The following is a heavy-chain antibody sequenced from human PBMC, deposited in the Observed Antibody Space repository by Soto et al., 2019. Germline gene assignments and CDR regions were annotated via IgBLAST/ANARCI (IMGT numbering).Heavy chain of an antibody. CDR3: PRELAAGDH. CDR2: INPASGST. Sequence: QVQLVQSGAEVKKPGASVKVSCRTSGYTFTHYYIHWVRQAPGQGLEWLGIINPASGSTNYAQDFQGRVTLTMDTSTTTVYMELSGLRAGDTAIFYCPRELAAGDHWGQGTLVTVSS. CDR1: GYTFTHYY. J-gene: IGHJ4*02. V-gene: IGHV1-46*01. D-gene: IGHD6-13*01.